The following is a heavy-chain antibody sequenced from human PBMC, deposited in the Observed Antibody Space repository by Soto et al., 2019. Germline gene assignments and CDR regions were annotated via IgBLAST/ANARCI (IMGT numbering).Heavy chain of an antibody. J-gene: IGHJ5*02. V-gene: IGHV3-64D*06. Sequence: PGGSLRLSCSASGFTFSSYAMHWVRQAPGKXLEYVSAISSNGGSTYYADSVKGRFTISRDNSKNTLYLQMSSLRAEDTAVYYCVKDRSRWEYSSGPNWFDPWGQGTLVTVSS. CDR3: VKDRSRWEYSSGPNWFDP. CDR2: ISSNGGST. D-gene: IGHD6-19*01. CDR1: GFTFSSYA.